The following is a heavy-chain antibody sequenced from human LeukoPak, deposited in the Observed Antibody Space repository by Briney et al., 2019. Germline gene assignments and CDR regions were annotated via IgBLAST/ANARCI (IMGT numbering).Heavy chain of an antibody. V-gene: IGHV3-7*01. D-gene: IGHD3-3*01. CDR1: GFTLTNYW. Sequence: PGGSLRLSCAASGFTLTNYWISWLRQAPRTRLQCLANRKQDGGEKYYVDSVKGRFSISRDNAKNSLYLQMNSLRAEDTAVYYCARDPTIFGVVIVPDYWGQGTLVTVSS. CDR2: RKQDGGEK. CDR3: ARDPTIFGVVIVPDY. J-gene: IGHJ4*02.